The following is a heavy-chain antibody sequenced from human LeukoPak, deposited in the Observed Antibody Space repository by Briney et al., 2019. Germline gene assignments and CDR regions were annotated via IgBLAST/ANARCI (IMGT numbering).Heavy chain of an antibody. CDR1: GGSLSGYY. V-gene: IGHV4-34*01. D-gene: IGHD3-10*01. J-gene: IGHJ5*02. Sequence: SETLSLICAVYGGSLSGYYWSWVRLPPGKGPEWIGEISHSGSTNYNPSLKTRVTISLDTSKNQFSLRLSSLTAADTAVYYCARAYGPELSWGQGTLVTVSS. CDR3: ARAYGPELS. CDR2: ISHSGST.